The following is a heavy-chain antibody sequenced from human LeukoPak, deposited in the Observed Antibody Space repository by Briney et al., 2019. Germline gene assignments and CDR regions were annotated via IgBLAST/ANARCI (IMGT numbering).Heavy chain of an antibody. V-gene: IGHV3-9*01. D-gene: IGHD3-3*01. CDR1: GFTFDDYA. J-gene: IGHJ6*03. Sequence: GRSLRLSCAASGFTFDDYAMHWVRQAPGKGLEWVSGFSWNSGSIGYADSVKGRFTISRDNAKNTLYLQMNSLRAEDTAVYYCARAGFLEWLPSPIYYYYYMDVWGKGTTVTVSS. CDR2: FSWNSGSI. CDR3: ARAGFLEWLPSPIYYYYYMDV.